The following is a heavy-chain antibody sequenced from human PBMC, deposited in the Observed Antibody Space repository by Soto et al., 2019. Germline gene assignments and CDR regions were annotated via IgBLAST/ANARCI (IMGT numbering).Heavy chain of an antibody. Sequence: GGSLRLSCAASGFTFSSYGMHWVRQAPGKGLEWVAVIWYDGSNKYYADSVKGRFTISRDSAKNSMYLQMNSLTVEDTAMYYCASLDTAMIKTAGYWGQGTQVTVSS. CDR1: GFTFSSYG. V-gene: IGHV3-33*03. J-gene: IGHJ4*02. CDR2: IWYDGSNK. D-gene: IGHD5-18*01. CDR3: ASLDTAMIKTAGY.